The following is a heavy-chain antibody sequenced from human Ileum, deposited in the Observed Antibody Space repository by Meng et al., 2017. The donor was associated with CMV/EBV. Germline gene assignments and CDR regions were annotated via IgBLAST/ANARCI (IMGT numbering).Heavy chain of an antibody. D-gene: IGHD2/OR15-2a*01. CDR2: ISAHSSNK. Sequence: GESLKISCIGSGSTFSNHILNWVRQAPGKGLEWVSSISAHSSNKYYADSVKGRFSISRDNSANSMYLQLNSLSAEDTAVYYCAKGAAACGSTTCHRTWFDPWGQGTRVTVSS. CDR3: AKGAAACGSTTCHRTWFDP. V-gene: IGHV3-21*01. CDR1: GSTFSNHI. J-gene: IGHJ5*02.